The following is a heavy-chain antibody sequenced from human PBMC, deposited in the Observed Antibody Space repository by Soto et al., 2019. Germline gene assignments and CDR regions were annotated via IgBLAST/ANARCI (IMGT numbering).Heavy chain of an antibody. Sequence: SETLSLTCAVSGYSISGGYYWGWIRQPPGKGLEWIGSIYHSGSTYYNPSLKSRVTISVDTSKNQFSLKLSSVTAADTAVYYCARARGWNDAFDIWGQGTMVTVSS. J-gene: IGHJ3*02. CDR3: ARARGWNDAFDI. V-gene: IGHV4-38-2*01. CDR2: IYHSGST. D-gene: IGHD6-19*01. CDR1: GYSISGGYY.